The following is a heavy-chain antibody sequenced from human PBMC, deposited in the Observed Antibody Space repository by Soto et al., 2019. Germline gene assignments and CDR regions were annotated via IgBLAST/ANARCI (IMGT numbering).Heavy chain of an antibody. CDR3: ARDDSGANFDY. D-gene: IGHD1-1*01. J-gene: IGHJ4*02. CDR1: GGSVNSGSYY. CDR2: VHYSGTT. Sequence: QVQLQESGPGLVKPSETLSLTCTVSGGSVNSGSYYWNWIRQPPGKGLEWIGYVHYSGTTNYNPSLKRRVTMSVDTSKNQFSLKLSSVTAADTAIYYCARDDSGANFDYWGQGILVTVSS. V-gene: IGHV4-61*01.